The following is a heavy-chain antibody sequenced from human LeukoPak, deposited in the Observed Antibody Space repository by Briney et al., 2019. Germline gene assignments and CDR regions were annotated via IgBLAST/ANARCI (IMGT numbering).Heavy chain of an antibody. J-gene: IGHJ4*02. CDR3: ARQRSYCSGGSCYPYYLDY. CDR1: GGSISGYY. Sequence: SETLSLTCTVSGGSISGYYWSWIRQPPGKGLEWIGYIYYSGSTNYNPSLKSRVTISVDTSKNQFSLKLSSVTAADTALYYCARQRSYCSGGSCYPYYLDYWGQGTLVTVSS. D-gene: IGHD2-15*01. V-gene: IGHV4-59*08. CDR2: IYYSGST.